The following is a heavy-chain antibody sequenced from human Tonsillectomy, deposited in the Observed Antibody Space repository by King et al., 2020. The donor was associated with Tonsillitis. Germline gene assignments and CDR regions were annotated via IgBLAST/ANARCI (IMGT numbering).Heavy chain of an antibody. J-gene: IGHJ6*02. CDR1: GYTFTGYY. D-gene: IGHD3-3*01. Sequence: VQLVESGAEVKKPGASVTVSCKASGYTFTGYYMHWVRQAPGQGLEWMGWINPNSGGTNYAQKFQGRVTMTRDTSISTAYMELSRLRSDDTAVYYCARAVTMLGLAPENPYYSSYGMDVWGQGTTGTVSS. V-gene: IGHV1-2*02. CDR2: INPNSGGT. CDR3: ARAVTMLGLAPENPYYSSYGMDV.